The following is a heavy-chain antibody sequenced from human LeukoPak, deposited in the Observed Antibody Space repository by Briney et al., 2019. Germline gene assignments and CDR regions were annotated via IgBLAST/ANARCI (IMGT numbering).Heavy chain of an antibody. V-gene: IGHV4-59*01. CDR2: ISYTGNT. CDR1: GGSISPYF. J-gene: IGHJ5*02. CDR3: ARDDYRGVTNFDP. Sequence: PSETLSLTCTVSGGSISPYFWSWIRQPPGKGLEWIGYISYTGNTNYNPSLKSRVTISVDTSKNQFSLQLTSVTAVDTAVYYCARDDYRGVTNFDPWGQGTLVTVSS. D-gene: IGHD3-10*01.